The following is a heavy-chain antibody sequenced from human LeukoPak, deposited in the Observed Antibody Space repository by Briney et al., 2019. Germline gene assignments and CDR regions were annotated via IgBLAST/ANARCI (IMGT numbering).Heavy chain of an antibody. D-gene: IGHD3-22*01. V-gene: IGHV3-73*01. CDR3: TGDNFDSSVKFDY. J-gene: IGHJ4*02. CDR1: GFTFSGSA. CDR2: IRSKANNYAT. Sequence: PGGSLRLSCVVSGFTFSGSAVHWVRQASGKGLEWVGRIRSKANNYATAYAASVKGRFTISRDDSKNTAYLQMNSLKTEDTAGYYCTGDNFDSSVKFDYWGQGTLVTVSS.